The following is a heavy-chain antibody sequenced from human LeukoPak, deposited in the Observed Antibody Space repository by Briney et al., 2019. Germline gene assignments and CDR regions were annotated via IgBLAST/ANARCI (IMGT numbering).Heavy chain of an antibody. CDR1: GFIFSSYA. V-gene: IGHV3-23*01. CDR2: FSGSGGST. CDR3: AGDKTTGGWYEFDY. D-gene: IGHD6-19*01. J-gene: IGHJ4*02. Sequence: GGSLRLSCAASGFIFSSYAMSWVRQAPGKGLQWVSAFSGSGGSTYYADSVKGRFTISRDTSKNTVSLQMNSLRAEDTAVYYCAGDKTTGGWYEFDYWGQGTLVTVSS.